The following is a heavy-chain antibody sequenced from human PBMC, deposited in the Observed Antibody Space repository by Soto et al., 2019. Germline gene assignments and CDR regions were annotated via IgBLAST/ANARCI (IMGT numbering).Heavy chain of an antibody. V-gene: IGHV4-31*03. CDR2: IYFTGSA. D-gene: IGHD1-26*01. Sequence: QVQLRESGPGLVKPSQALSLVCSVSGDSITSGGYYWTWLSQRPGKGLEWIGYIYFTGSAYYNPSLKSRMTMSVDTSKNQFSLRLSSVTAADTAFYYCARERVLRSGWFDPWGQGTLVTVSS. CDR3: ARERVLRSGWFDP. J-gene: IGHJ5*02. CDR1: GDSITSGGYY.